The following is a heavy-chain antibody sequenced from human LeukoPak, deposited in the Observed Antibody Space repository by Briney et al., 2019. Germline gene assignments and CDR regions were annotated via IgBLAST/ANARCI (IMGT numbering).Heavy chain of an antibody. D-gene: IGHD5-18*01. Sequence: NPSETLSLTCTVSGGSISSYYWSWIRQPAGKGLEWIGRIYTSGSTNYNPSLKSRVTMSVDTSKNQFSLKLSSVTAADTAVYYCARVAGGYSYGYPDYWGQGTLVTVSS. CDR2: IYTSGST. CDR3: ARVAGGYSYGYPDY. J-gene: IGHJ4*02. V-gene: IGHV4-4*07. CDR1: GGSISSYY.